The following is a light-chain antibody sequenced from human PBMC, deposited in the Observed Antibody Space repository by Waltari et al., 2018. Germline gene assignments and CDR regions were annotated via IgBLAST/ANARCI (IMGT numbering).Light chain of an antibody. Sequence: QTALTQPASVSGSPGQALTISCTGTSSDIGRYNYLSWYQPHPGKAPKLVISEVSNRPSGVSNRFSGSKSGNTASLTISGLQAEDGAHYYCSSYTNSGNVVFGGGTKLTVL. CDR1: SSDIGRYNY. J-gene: IGLJ2*01. CDR3: SSYTNSGNVV. V-gene: IGLV2-14*01. CDR2: EVS.